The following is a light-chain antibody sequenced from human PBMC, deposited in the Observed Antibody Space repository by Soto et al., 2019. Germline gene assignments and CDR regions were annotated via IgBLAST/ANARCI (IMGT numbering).Light chain of an antibody. CDR2: KAS. Sequence: DIQMTQSPSTLSGSVGDRVTITCRASQTISSWLAWYQQKPGKAPKLLIYKASTLKSGVPSRFSGSGSGTEFTLTISSLQPDDFATYYCQRSYYSWTFGQGTKVDIK. V-gene: IGKV1-5*03. J-gene: IGKJ1*01. CDR3: QRSYYSWT. CDR1: QTISSW.